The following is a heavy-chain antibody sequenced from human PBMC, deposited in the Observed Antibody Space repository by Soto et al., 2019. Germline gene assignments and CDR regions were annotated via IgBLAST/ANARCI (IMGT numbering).Heavy chain of an antibody. V-gene: IGHV3-11*01. CDR3: ARDLRSVAADWFDP. D-gene: IGHD2-15*01. CDR2: ISSSGSTI. J-gene: IGHJ5*02. CDR1: GFTFSDYY. Sequence: GGSLRLSCAASGFTFSDYYMSWIRQAPGKGLEWVSYISSSGSTIYYADSVKGRFTISRDNAKNSLYLQMNSLRAEDTAVYYCARDLRSVAADWFDPWGQGTLVTVSS.